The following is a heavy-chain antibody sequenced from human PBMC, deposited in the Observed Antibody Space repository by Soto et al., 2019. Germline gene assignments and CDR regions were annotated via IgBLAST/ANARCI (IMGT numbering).Heavy chain of an antibody. CDR3: ATSNWNYGARLAI. V-gene: IGHV1-24*01. Sequence: QVQLAQSGAEVKKPGASVKVSCKVSGYTLTELSMHGVRQAPGKGLEWMGHFDPEDDETIYAQKFQGRVTMTEDTSTDTAYMELSSLRSEDTAVYYCATSNWNYGARLAIWGQGTMVTVSS. J-gene: IGHJ3*02. CDR1: GYTLTELS. CDR2: FDPEDDET. D-gene: IGHD1-7*01.